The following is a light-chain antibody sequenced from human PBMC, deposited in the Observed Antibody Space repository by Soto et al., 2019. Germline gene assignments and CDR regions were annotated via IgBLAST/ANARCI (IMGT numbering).Light chain of an antibody. J-gene: IGKJ1*01. CDR1: QTIGTY. V-gene: IGKV1-39*01. CDR3: QQSFNLPRP. CDR2: ASS. Sequence: IQMTQSPYSLSASVGDRITITCRASQTIGTYLNWYQQVPGKAPKLLIYASSSLQTGVPSRFSGSGSGTHFTLIINSLQPEDFGTYYGQQSFNLPRPFGPGTRVETK.